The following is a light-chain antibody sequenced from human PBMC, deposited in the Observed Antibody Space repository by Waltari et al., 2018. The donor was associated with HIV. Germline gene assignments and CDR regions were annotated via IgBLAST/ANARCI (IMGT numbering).Light chain of an antibody. CDR1: QSISTN. J-gene: IGKJ2*01. V-gene: IGKV1-39*01. CDR2: AAS. CDR3: QQSYSSPQT. Sequence: DFQMTQSPSSLSASVGDSVTITCRASQSISTNLNWYQQNPGKAPKLLIYAASRLQSGGPSRFSGSGSGTDCTVTISSRQPEDFATYCCQQSYSSPQTFGHGTKLQI.